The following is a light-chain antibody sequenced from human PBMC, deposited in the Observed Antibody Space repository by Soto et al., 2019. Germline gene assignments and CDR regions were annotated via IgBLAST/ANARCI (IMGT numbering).Light chain of an antibody. CDR3: QHYVNWPLT. J-gene: IGKJ4*01. V-gene: IGKV3-20*01. CDR1: QTLSTNS. CDR2: AAS. Sequence: EIVLTQSPGTLSLSPGERATLSCRASQTLSTNSLAWYQQRPGQTPRLLIYAASTRDTDIPDRFNGSGSGTDFALTISRLEPEDFALYYCQHYVNWPLTFGGGTKVESK.